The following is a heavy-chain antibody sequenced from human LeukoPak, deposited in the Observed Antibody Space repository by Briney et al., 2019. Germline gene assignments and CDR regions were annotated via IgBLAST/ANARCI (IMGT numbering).Heavy chain of an antibody. CDR3: ARADRTTANFDY. CDR2: IGTAGDT. J-gene: IGHJ4*02. CDR1: GFTFSSYD. D-gene: IGHD4-17*01. V-gene: IGHV3-13*01. Sequence: QPGGSLRLSCAASGFTFSSYDMHWVRQATGKGLEWVSAIGTAGDTYYPGSVKGRFTISRENAKNSLYLQINSLRAEDTAVYYCARADRTTANFDYWGQGTLVTVSS.